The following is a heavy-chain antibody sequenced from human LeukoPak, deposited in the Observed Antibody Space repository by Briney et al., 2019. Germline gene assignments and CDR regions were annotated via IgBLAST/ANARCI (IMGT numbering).Heavy chain of an antibody. CDR2: ITGGHFPT. CDR3: TRDPNGDYVGAFES. J-gene: IGHJ5*01. Sequence: GGSLGLSCAASGFSFSKFAMTWVRQAPGKGLEWVSSITGGHFPTYYTDSVKGRFTISRDNSKNTLYLQMNSLRADDTAVYYCTRDPNGDYVGAFESWGQGTLVTVSS. V-gene: IGHV3-23*01. D-gene: IGHD4-17*01. CDR1: GFSFSKFA.